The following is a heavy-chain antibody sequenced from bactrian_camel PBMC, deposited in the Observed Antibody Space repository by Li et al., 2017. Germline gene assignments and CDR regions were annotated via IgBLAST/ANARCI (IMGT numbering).Heavy chain of an antibody. D-gene: IGHD5*01. CDR2: IDSDGSA. V-gene: IGHV3S53*01. J-gene: IGHJ4*01. CDR3: ARDLSPSVGEWNLDY. Sequence: QLVESGGGLVQPGGSLRLSCAASGYTSKSNCMGWFRQAPGKEREGVATIDSDGSASYAESVKGRFAISRDNDKNTLYLQMSNLKTEDAAIYYCARDLSPSVGEWNLDYWGQGTQVTVS. CDR1: GYTSKSNC.